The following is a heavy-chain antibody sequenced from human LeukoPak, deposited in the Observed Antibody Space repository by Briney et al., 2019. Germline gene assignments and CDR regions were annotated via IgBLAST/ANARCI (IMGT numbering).Heavy chain of an antibody. V-gene: IGHV3-23*01. J-gene: IGHJ4*02. CDR3: AKSSNPHRGSYRLY. D-gene: IGHD1-26*01. CDR1: GFSFSRFG. CDR2: IIGSGGST. Sequence: GGSLTLSCAASGFSFSRFGMHWVRQAPGKGLEWVSAIIGSGGSTYYADSVKGRFTISRDNSKNTLYLQMNSLRGEDTAVYYCAKSSNPHRGSYRLYWGQGTLVTVSS.